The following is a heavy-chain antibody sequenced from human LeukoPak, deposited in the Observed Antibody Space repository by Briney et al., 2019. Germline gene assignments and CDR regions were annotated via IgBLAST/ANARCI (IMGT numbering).Heavy chain of an antibody. CDR3: ARAVTRNCYDSSGYDDY. Sequence: GGSLRLSCAASGFTFSDYYMSWIRQAPGKGLEWVSYISSSGSTIYYADSVKGRFTISRDNAKNSLYLQMNSLRAEDTAVYYCARAVTRNCYDSSGYDDYWGQGTLVTVSS. CDR1: GFTFSDYY. J-gene: IGHJ4*02. D-gene: IGHD3-22*01. CDR2: ISSSGSTI. V-gene: IGHV3-11*04.